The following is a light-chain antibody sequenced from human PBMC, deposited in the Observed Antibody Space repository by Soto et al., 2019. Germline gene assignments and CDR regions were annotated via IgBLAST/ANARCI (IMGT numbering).Light chain of an antibody. J-gene: IGKJ2*01. CDR2: GAS. V-gene: IGKV3-15*01. CDR3: QQYNNWPPMYT. Sequence: EIGMTQSPATLSVSPEERATLSCRASQSVSSNLAWYQQKPGQAPRLLIYGASTRATGIPARFSGSGSGTEFTLTISSLQSEDFAVYYCQQYNNWPPMYTFGQGTKLEIK. CDR1: QSVSSN.